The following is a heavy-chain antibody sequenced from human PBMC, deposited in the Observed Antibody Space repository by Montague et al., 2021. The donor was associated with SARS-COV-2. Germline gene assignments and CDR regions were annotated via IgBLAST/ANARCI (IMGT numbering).Heavy chain of an antibody. J-gene: IGHJ5*02. CDR1: GFTFSSYA. D-gene: IGHD1-26*01. V-gene: IGHV3-64*01. Sequence: SLRLSCAASGFTFSSYAMHWVRQAPGKGLEYVSAISSNGGSTYYANSVKGRFTISRDNSKNTLYLQMGSLRAEDMAVYYCARDARGSYPLGWFDPWGQGTLVTVSS. CDR2: ISSNGGST. CDR3: ARDARGSYPLGWFDP.